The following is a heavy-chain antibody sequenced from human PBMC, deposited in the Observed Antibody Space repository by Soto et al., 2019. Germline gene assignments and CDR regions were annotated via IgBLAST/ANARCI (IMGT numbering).Heavy chain of an antibody. CDR3: AREYYDFWSGYSAHLGMDV. V-gene: IGHV1-2*04. J-gene: IGHJ6*02. D-gene: IGHD3-3*01. Sequence: ASVKVSCKASGYTFTGYYMHWVRQAPGQGLEWMGWINPNSGGTNYAQKFQGWVTMTRDTSISTAYMEPSRLRSDDTAVYYCAREYYDFWSGYSAHLGMDVWGQGTTVTVSS. CDR1: GYTFTGYY. CDR2: INPNSGGT.